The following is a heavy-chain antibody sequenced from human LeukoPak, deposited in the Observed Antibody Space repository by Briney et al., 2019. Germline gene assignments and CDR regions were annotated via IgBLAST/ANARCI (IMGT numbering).Heavy chain of an antibody. D-gene: IGHD3-16*01. V-gene: IGHV3-53*01. CDR1: GFTVSSKY. Sequence: PGGSLRLSCVASGFTVSSKYMSWVRQAPGKGLKWVSGIYSGGSTYYGESVKGRFTISRDNSKNTVYLQMNALRAEDSAVYYCARGTVWRLGSYGLDVWGQGTTVTVSS. CDR3: ARGTVWRLGSYGLDV. J-gene: IGHJ6*02. CDR2: IYSGGST.